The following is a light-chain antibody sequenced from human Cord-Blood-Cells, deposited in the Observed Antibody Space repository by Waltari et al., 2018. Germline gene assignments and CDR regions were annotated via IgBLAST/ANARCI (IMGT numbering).Light chain of an antibody. J-gene: IGKJ3*01. Sequence: DIQMTQSPSSLSASVGDRVTITCRGSQSIRSYLNWYQQKPGKAPKLLNYAASSLQCGVPSRFSGSGSGTDFTLTISSLQPEEFATYYCQQSYSTPFTSGPGTKVDIK. CDR3: QQSYSTPFT. V-gene: IGKV1-39*01. CDR1: QSIRSY. CDR2: AAS.